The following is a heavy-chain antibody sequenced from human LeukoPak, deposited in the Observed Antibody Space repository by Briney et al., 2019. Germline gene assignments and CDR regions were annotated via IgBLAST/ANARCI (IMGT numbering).Heavy chain of an antibody. V-gene: IGHV1-2*02. CDR3: ARGGLRVMVYRLYYMDV. Sequence: ASVKVSCKASGYSFAGYYMHWVRQAPGQGLEWMGWINPNSGDTKYAQKFQGRVTMTRDTSISTAYMELTRLRSDDTAVYYCARGGLRVMVYRLYYMDVWGKGTTVTVSS. CDR2: INPNSGDT. J-gene: IGHJ6*03. D-gene: IGHD2-8*01. CDR1: GYSFAGYY.